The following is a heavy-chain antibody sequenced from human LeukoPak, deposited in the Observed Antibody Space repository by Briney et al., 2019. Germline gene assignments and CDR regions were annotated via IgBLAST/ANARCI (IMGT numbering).Heavy chain of an antibody. CDR2: INPNSGGT. Sequence: GASVKVSCKASGYTFTGYYMHWVRQAPGQGLEWMGWINPNSGGTNYAQKFQGRVTMTRDTSISTAYMELSRLRSDDTAVYYCARRSGYSYGYYYYYYMDVWGKGTTVTVSS. CDR3: ARRSGYSYGYYYYYYMDV. CDR1: GYTFTGYY. J-gene: IGHJ6*03. V-gene: IGHV1-2*02. D-gene: IGHD5-18*01.